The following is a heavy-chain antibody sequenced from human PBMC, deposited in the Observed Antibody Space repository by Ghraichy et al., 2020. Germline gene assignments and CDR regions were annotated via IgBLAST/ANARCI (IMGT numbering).Heavy chain of an antibody. CDR3: AASWRNTWTGYFVVY. V-gene: IGHV4-31*03. CDR2: IYYTGST. Sequence: TLSLTCTVSGASISSGGYYWNWIRQHPGKGLEWIGYIYYTGSTYYTPSLKSRITISLDTSKNQLSLNLTSVTAADTAGYYCAASWRNTWTGYFVVYWGQGTLVTVSS. J-gene: IGHJ4*02. CDR1: GASISSGGYY. D-gene: IGHD3/OR15-3a*01.